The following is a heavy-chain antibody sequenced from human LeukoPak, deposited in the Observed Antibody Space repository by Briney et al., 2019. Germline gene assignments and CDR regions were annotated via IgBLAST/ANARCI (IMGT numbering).Heavy chain of an antibody. CDR2: MSPNSGNT. J-gene: IGHJ4*02. V-gene: IGHV1-8*01. Sequence: ASVKVSCKASGYTFTSYDINWVRQATGQGLEWMGWMSPNSGNTGYAQKFQGRVIMTRDTSISTAYMELSRLRSDDTAVYYCAIPYDSSGYYDFGYWGQGTLVTVSS. CDR1: GYTFTSYD. D-gene: IGHD3-22*01. CDR3: AIPYDSSGYYDFGY.